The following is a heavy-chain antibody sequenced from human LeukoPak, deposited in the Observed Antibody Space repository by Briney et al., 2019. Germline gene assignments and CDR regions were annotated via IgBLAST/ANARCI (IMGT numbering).Heavy chain of an antibody. J-gene: IGHJ4*02. D-gene: IGHD1-26*01. CDR2: ISGSGGST. CDR3: AKFILYSGSYFDY. Sequence: PGGSLRLSCAAFGFTFSSYAMSWVRQAPGKGLEWVSAISGSGGSTYYADSVKGRFTISRDNSKNTLYLQMNSLRAEDTAVYYCAKFILYSGSYFDYWGQGTLVTVSS. CDR1: GFTFSSYA. V-gene: IGHV3-23*01.